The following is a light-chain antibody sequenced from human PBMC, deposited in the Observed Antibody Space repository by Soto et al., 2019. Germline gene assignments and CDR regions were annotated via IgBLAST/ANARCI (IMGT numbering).Light chain of an antibody. V-gene: IGLV1-51*01. J-gene: IGLJ1*01. CDR1: SSNIGGNS. Sequence: QSVLTQPPSVSAAPGQKVTISCSGSSSNIGGNSVSWYQQLPGTAPKLLIYDDNKRPSGIPDRFSGSKSGTSATLGITGFQTGDEADHYCGSWDSSLSESVFGNATKLTV. CDR3: GSWDSSLSESV. CDR2: DDN.